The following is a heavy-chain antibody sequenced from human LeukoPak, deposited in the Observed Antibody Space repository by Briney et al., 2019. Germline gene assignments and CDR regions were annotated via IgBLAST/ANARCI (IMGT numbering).Heavy chain of an antibody. CDR3: AKDVNAYCSGDCSDY. CDR1: GFTFSSYG. V-gene: IGHV3-30*18. CDR2: IYYGENNN. Sequence: GGSLRLSCAASGFTFSSYGMHWVRQAPGKGLEWVAVIYYGENNNYYADSVKGRFTISRDNSKNTLDLQMNSLRAEDTAVYYCAKDVNAYCSGDCSDYWGQGTLVTVSS. J-gene: IGHJ4*02. D-gene: IGHD2-21*01.